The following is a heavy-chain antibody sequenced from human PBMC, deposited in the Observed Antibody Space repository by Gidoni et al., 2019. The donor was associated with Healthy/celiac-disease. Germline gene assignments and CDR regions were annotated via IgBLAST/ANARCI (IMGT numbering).Heavy chain of an antibody. CDR3: ARAPARWIAVAGTPDYYYYYGMDV. CDR1: GGTFSSYA. CDR2: IIPIFGTA. D-gene: IGHD6-19*01. J-gene: IGHJ6*02. Sequence: QVQLVQSGAEVKKPGSSVKVSCKASGGTFSSYAISWVRQAPGQGLEWRGGIIPIFGTANYAQKFQGRVTITADESTSTAYMELSSLRSEDTAVYYCARAPARWIAVAGTPDYYYYYGMDVWGQGTTVTVSS. V-gene: IGHV1-69*01.